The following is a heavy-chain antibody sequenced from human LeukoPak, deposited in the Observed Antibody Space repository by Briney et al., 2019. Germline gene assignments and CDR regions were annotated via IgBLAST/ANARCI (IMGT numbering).Heavy chain of an antibody. CDR1: GGSFSGYY. V-gene: IGHV4-34*01. Sequence: KPSETLSLTCAVYGGSFSGYYWSWIRQPPGKGLEWIGEINHSGITNYNPSLKSRVTISVDTSKNQFSLKLSSVTAADTAVYYCARGVFGYWGQGTLVTVSS. CDR3: ARGVFGY. J-gene: IGHJ4*02. CDR2: INHSGIT.